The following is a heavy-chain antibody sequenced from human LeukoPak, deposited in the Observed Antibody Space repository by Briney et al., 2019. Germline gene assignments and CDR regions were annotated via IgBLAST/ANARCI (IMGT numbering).Heavy chain of an antibody. CDR3: ATGFYSPAS. Sequence: SETLSLTCTVSDGSISSDYWSWIRQPPGKGLEWIGYIYYSGSTYYNPSLKSRVTISVDTSKNQFSLSLRSVTTADTAVYYSATGFYSPASWGQGTLVTVSS. V-gene: IGHV4-59*03. CDR1: DGSISSDY. CDR2: IYYSGST. J-gene: IGHJ5*02. D-gene: IGHD4-11*01.